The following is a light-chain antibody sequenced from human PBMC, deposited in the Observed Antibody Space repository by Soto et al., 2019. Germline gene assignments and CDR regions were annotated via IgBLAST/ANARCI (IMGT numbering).Light chain of an antibody. CDR1: QSFRGL. CDR3: QQRSNWPPIT. V-gene: IGKV3-11*01. J-gene: IGKJ5*01. Sequence: EVVLTQSPVTLSLSPGERATLSCRASQSFRGLLAWYPQKPGQATRLLIYRATGIPDRFSGSGSGTDFTPTISSLEPEDFAVYYCQQRSNWPPITLGQGTRLEIK.